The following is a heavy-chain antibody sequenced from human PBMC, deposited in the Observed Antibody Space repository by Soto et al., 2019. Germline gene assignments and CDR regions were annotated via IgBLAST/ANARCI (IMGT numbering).Heavy chain of an antibody. CDR2: ISYDGSNK. D-gene: IGHD2-2*01. V-gene: IGHV3-30*03. CDR1: GFTFSSYG. J-gene: IGHJ3*02. Sequence: GGSLRLSCAASGFTFSSYGMHWVRQAPGKGLEWVAVISYDGSNKYYADSVKGRFTISRDNSKNTLYLQMNSLRAEDTAVYYCAHTAEDIVVVPAPEGDAFDIWGQGTMVTVSS. CDR3: AHTAEDIVVVPAPEGDAFDI.